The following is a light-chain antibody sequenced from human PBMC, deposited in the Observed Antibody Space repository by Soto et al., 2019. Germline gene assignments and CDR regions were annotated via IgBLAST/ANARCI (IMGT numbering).Light chain of an antibody. CDR1: QNVYNN. CDR2: DAS. Sequence: EIVMTPSPATLSVSPGEGATLSCKASQNVYNNLAVYQQRPGQPPRPLIYDASTRATGISARFSGSGYGTEFTLTISSLQSEDFAVYFCQQCRNWPLTFGGGTKVDIK. CDR3: QQCRNWPLT. J-gene: IGKJ4*01. V-gene: IGKV3-15*01.